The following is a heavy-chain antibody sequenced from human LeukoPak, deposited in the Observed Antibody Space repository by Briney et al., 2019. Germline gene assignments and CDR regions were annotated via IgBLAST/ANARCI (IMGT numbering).Heavy chain of an antibody. J-gene: IGHJ2*01. CDR1: GGSISSGDYY. CDR2: IYYSGST. CDR3: ARTAFTIFGVPSQPFDL. Sequence: ASQTLSLTCTVSGGSISSGDYYWSWIRQPPGKGLEWIGYIYYSGSTYYNPSLKSRVTISVDTSKNQFSLKLSSVTAADTAVYYCARTAFTIFGVPSQPFDLWGRGTLVTVSS. V-gene: IGHV4-30-4*01. D-gene: IGHD3-3*01.